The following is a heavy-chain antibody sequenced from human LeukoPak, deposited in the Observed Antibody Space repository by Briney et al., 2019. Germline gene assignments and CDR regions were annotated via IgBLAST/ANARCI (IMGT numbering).Heavy chain of an antibody. D-gene: IGHD2-2*01. CDR1: GYTFTSYG. Sequence: GASVKVSCKASGYTFTSYGISWVRQAPGQGLEWMGWISAYNGNTNYAQKLQGRVTMTTDTSTGTAYMELRSLRSDDTAVYYCARGDCSSTSCYESYWGQGTLVTVSS. CDR3: ARGDCSSTSCYESY. CDR2: ISAYNGNT. J-gene: IGHJ4*02. V-gene: IGHV1-18*01.